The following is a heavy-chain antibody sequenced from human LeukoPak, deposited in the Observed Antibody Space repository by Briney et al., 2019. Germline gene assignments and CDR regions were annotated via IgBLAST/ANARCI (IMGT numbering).Heavy chain of an antibody. Sequence: ASVKVSCKASGYTFTAYFIHWMRQAPGQGLEWMGWISPNGGGTNYAQKFQGRVTMTSDTSINTVYMELSSLRFDDTAVYYCATPLSPYQYDFDHWGQGTLLSVSS. CDR3: ATPLSPYQYDFDH. V-gene: IGHV1-2*02. J-gene: IGHJ4*02. CDR2: ISPNGGGT. CDR1: GYTFTAYF.